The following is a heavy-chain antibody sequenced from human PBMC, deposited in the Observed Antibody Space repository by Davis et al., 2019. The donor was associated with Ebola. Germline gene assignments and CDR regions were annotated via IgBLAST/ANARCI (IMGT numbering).Heavy chain of an antibody. J-gene: IGHJ4*02. Sequence: ASVKVSCKASGYTFTGYYIHWVRQAPGQGLEWMGQINPNSGDTSYAQRFPGRVTMTRDTSTSTAYMELSRLRSDDTAVYYCARGRYTTSSLDYWGQGTLVTVSS. CDR3: ARGRYTTSSLDY. CDR1: GYTFTGYY. CDR2: INPNSGDT. D-gene: IGHD6-6*01. V-gene: IGHV1-2*06.